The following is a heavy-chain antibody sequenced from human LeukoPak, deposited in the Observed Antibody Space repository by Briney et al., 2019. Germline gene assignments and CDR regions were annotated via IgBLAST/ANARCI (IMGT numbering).Heavy chain of an antibody. CDR2: IGTAGDT. CDR3: AKDSSDYYFDY. D-gene: IGHD3-22*01. Sequence: PGGSLRLSCAASGFTFSSYDMHWVRQATGKGLEWVSAIGTAGDTYYPGSVKGRFTISRDNSKNTLYVQLNSLRPDDTAVYYCAKDSSDYYFDYWGQGTLVTVSS. J-gene: IGHJ4*02. CDR1: GFTFSSYD. V-gene: IGHV3-13*01.